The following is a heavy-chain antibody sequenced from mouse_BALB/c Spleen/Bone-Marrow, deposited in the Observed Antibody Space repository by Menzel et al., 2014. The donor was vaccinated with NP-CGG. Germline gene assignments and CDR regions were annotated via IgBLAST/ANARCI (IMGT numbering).Heavy chain of an antibody. CDR2: IWGDGST. V-gene: IGHV2-6-7*01. CDR1: GFSLTGYG. J-gene: IGHJ4*01. Sequence: VQLVESGPGLVAPSQSLSITCTVSGFSLTGYGVSWVRQPPGKGLEWLGMIWGDGSTDYNSALKSRLSINKDNSKSQVFLKVNSLQTEDTARYYCARDSFLITRALDYWGQGTSVTVSS. CDR3: ARDSFLITRALDY. D-gene: IGHD2-4*01.